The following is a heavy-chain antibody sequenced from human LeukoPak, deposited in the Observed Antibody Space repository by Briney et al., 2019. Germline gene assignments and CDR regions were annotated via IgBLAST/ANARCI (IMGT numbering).Heavy chain of an antibody. CDR1: GGSISSYY. CDR3: ARHVTPPGYGGSSSWD. J-gene: IGHJ4*02. CDR2: IYYSGST. D-gene: IGHD4-23*01. V-gene: IGHV4-59*08. Sequence: SETLSLTCTVSGGSISSYYWSWIRQPPGKGLEWIGYIYYSGSTNYNPSLKSRVTISVDTSKNQFSLKLSSVAAADTAVYYCARHVTPPGYGGSSSWDWGQGTLVTVSS.